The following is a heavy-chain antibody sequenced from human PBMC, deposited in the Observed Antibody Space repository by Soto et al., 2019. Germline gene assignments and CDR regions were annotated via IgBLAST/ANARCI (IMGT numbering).Heavy chain of an antibody. D-gene: IGHD3-3*01. CDR2: IYYSGST. J-gene: IGHJ4*02. CDR3: ARGSSRITIFGVVISDFDY. CDR1: GGSISPYY. Sequence: PSETLSLTCTVSGGSISPYYWSWIRQSRGKGLEWIGYIYYSGSTNYNPSLKSRVTISVDTSKNQFSLKVNSVTAADTAVYFCARGSSRITIFGVVISDFDYWGQGTLVTVSS. V-gene: IGHV4-59*01.